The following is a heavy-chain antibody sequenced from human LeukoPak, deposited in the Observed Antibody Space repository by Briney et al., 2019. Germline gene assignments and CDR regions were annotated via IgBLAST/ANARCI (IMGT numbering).Heavy chain of an antibody. CDR2: IYPGDSDT. Sequence: GAPLKISCKASGSRFTIYWIGWVRQLPGKGLEWMEIIYPGDSDTKYSPSFEGQVTISADKSISTAYLQWSSLKASDTSMYYCARHNSAHGFFYYARDVWGQGTTVTVSS. V-gene: IGHV5-51*01. D-gene: IGHD2-21*01. CDR1: GSRFTIYW. J-gene: IGHJ6*02. CDR3: ARHNSAHGFFYYARDV.